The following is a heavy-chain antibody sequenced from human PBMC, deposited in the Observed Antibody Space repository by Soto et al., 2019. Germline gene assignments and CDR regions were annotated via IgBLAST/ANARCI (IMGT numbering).Heavy chain of an antibody. CDR2: ISAYNGNT. J-gene: IGHJ4*02. CDR1: GYTFTSYG. V-gene: IGHV1-18*01. D-gene: IGHD3-22*01. CDR3: ARAPGTYYYDSSGYYYG. Sequence: GASVKVSCKASGYTFTSYGISWVRQAPGQGLEWMGWISAYNGNTNYAQKLQGRVTMTTDTSTSTAYMELRSLRSDDTAVYYCARAPGTYYYDSSGYYYGWGQGTLVTVSS.